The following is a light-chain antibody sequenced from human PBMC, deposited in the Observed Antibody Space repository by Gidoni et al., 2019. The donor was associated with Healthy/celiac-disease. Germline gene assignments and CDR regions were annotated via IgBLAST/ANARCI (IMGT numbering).Light chain of an antibody. Sequence: EIVLTQSPATLSLSPWERATLPCRASQSVSSYLAWYQQKTGQAPRLLIYDASNRATGIPARFSGSGSGTDCTHNSSSLEPEECAVYYCQQRSNWPRGLTFXGXTKVEIK. CDR2: DAS. CDR1: QSVSSY. CDR3: QQRSNWPRGLT. V-gene: IGKV3-11*01. J-gene: IGKJ4*01.